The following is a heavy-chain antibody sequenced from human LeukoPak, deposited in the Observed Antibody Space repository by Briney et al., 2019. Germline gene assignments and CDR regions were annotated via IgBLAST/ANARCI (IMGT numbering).Heavy chain of an antibody. CDR3: ARDACSTTSCPFRGLDY. V-gene: IGHV3-30*03. CDR2: ISFDGSVK. D-gene: IGHD2-2*01. CDR1: GFTFSDYG. J-gene: IGHJ4*02. Sequence: GRSLRLSCAASGFTFSDYGMHWVRQAPGKGLEWVAVISFDGSVKYYADSVKGRFTISRDNSKNTLYLQMNSLRAEDTAVYYCARDACSTTSCPFRGLDYWGQGTLVTVSA.